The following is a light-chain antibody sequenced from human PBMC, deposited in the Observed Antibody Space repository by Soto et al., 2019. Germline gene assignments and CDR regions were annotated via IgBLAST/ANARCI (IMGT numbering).Light chain of an antibody. CDR1: QSVSSTY. CDR2: GAS. CDR3: QQYGSIPFT. Sequence: EIVLTQSPGTLSLSPGERATLSCRASQSVSSTYFGWYQQKPGQAPRLLISGASSRATGIPDRFSGSGSGTDFTLTIIRLAPEYFAVYYCQQYGSIPFTFGPGTKVDI. J-gene: IGKJ3*01. V-gene: IGKV3-20*01.